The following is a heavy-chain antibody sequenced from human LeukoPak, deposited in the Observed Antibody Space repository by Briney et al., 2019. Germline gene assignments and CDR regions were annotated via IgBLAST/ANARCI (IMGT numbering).Heavy chain of an antibody. V-gene: IGHV1-24*01. Sequence: AASVKVSCKVSGYTLTELSMHWVRQAPGKGLEWMGGFDPEDGETIYAQKFQGRVTMTEDTSTDTVYMELSSLRSEDTAVYYCATVPLGQSPISAEGFWFDPWGQGTLVTVSS. J-gene: IGHJ5*02. CDR2: FDPEDGET. CDR1: GYTLTELS. CDR3: ATVPLGQSPISAEGFWFDP. D-gene: IGHD6-6*01.